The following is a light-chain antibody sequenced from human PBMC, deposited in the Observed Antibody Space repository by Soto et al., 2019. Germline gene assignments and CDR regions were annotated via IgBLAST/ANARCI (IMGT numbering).Light chain of an antibody. Sequence: DIQLTQSPSSVSASVGDTVTITCRASQDSSTWLAWYQQKAGNAPKLLVYAASTLQSGVPSRFSGSGSGTEFTLTINSLQREDFATYYCQQSNSSPYTFGQGTMLEIK. V-gene: IGKV1-12*01. CDR1: QDSSTW. J-gene: IGKJ2*01. CDR2: AAS. CDR3: QQSNSSPYT.